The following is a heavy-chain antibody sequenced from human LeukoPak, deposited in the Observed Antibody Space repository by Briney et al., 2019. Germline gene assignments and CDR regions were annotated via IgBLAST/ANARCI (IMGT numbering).Heavy chain of an antibody. J-gene: IGHJ4*02. V-gene: IGHV3-48*03. D-gene: IGHD3-16*01. CDR1: GFTFRNYD. Sequence: QPGGSLRLSCAASGFTFRNYDMNWVRQAPGKGLEWVSFIGSSGSPIYYADSVKGRFTISRDNAKNSLYLQMSSLRVEDTAVYYCARGPAGDPFDHWGQGTLVTVSS. CDR2: IGSSGSPI. CDR3: ARGPAGDPFDH.